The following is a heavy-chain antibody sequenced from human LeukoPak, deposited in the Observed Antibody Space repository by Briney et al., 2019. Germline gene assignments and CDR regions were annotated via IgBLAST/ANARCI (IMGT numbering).Heavy chain of an antibody. D-gene: IGHD3-22*01. J-gene: IGHJ4*02. Sequence: ASVKVSCKASGYTFTSYCISWVRQAPGQGLEWMGWISAYNGNRNYAQKLQGRVTMTTDTSTSTAYMELRSLRSDDTAVYYCARRAPDYYDSSGYLVPQYYFDYWGQGTLVTVSS. CDR1: GYTFTSYC. V-gene: IGHV1-18*01. CDR2: ISAYNGNR. CDR3: ARRAPDYYDSSGYLVPQYYFDY.